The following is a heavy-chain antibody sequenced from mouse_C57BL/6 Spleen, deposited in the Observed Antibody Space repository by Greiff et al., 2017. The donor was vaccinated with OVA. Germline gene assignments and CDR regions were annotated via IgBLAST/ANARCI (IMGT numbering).Heavy chain of an antibody. J-gene: IGHJ4*01. CDR2: ISSGSSTI. CDR3: AGAGYYAMDY. V-gene: IGHV5-17*01. Sequence: EVKLVESGGGLVKPGGSLKLSCAASGFTFSDYGMHWVRQAPEKGLEWVAYISSGSSTIYYADTVKGRFTISRDNAKNTLFLQLTSRRSEDTAMYYCAGAGYYAMDYWGQGTSVTVSS. D-gene: IGHD4-1*01. CDR1: GFTFSDYG.